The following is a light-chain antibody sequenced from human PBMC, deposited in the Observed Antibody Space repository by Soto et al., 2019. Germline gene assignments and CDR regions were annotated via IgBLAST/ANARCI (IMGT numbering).Light chain of an antibody. CDR3: QVWDYSTVL. Sequence: SYELNQPLSVSVALGQTATITCGGNNIGNKNVHWYQQKPGQAPVLVIYRDYNRPSGIPERFSGSNSGNTATLTISRAQAGDGADFYCQVWDYSTVLFGGGTKLTVL. J-gene: IGLJ2*01. V-gene: IGLV3-9*01. CDR2: RDY. CDR1: NIGNKN.